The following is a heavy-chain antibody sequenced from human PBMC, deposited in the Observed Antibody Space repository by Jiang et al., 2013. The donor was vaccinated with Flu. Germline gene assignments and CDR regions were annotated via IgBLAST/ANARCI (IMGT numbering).Heavy chain of an antibody. D-gene: IGHD6-13*01. Sequence: EYGSGLVKPSQTLSLTCTVSGGSISSGSYYWSWIRQPAGKGLEWIGRIYTSGSTNYNPSLKSRVTISVDTSKNQFSLKLSSVTAADTAVYYCAREHIAAAEWVAFDIWGQGTMVTVSS. CDR2: IYTSGST. V-gene: IGHV4-61*02. CDR3: AREHIAAAEWVAFDI. CDR1: GGSISSGSYY. J-gene: IGHJ3*02.